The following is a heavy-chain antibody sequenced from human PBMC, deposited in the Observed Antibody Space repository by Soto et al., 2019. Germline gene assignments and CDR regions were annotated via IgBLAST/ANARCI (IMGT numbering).Heavy chain of an antibody. D-gene: IGHD3-22*01. CDR2: INVGNSNT. CDR1: GYTFTSYP. V-gene: IGHV1-3*01. CDR3: ARARYFYDRSGLAY. Sequence: ASVKVSCKASGYTFTSYPMHWVRQAPGQRLEWMGWINVGNSNTKYSQKFQGRVTISRDTSASTAYMELSSLRSEDTSVYYCARARYFYDRSGLAYWGQGALVTVSS. J-gene: IGHJ4*02.